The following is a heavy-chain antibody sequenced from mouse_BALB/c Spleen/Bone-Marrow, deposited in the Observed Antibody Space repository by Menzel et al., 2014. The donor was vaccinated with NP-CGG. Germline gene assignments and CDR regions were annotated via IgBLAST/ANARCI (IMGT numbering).Heavy chain of an antibody. Sequence: SKNTSITYTVLGLKLTNYGVHWVRQPPGQGLEWLVVTWSHGRKNYNSTLKSRLSISKDNSKNQDFLRLKSHQTGDTAMCYCARNWRYYVMDSWG. D-gene: IGHD1-1*01. J-gene: IGHJ3*02. CDR2: TWSHGRK. CDR1: GLKLTNYG. CDR3: ARNWRYYVMDS. V-gene: IGHV2-6*02.